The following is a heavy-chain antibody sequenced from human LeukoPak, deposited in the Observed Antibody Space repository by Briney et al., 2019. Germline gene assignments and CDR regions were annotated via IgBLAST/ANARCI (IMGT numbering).Heavy chain of an antibody. Sequence: SETLSLTCAVYGGSFSGYYWSWIRQPPGKGLEWIGEINHSGSTNYNPSLKSRVTISVDTSKNQFSLKLSSVTAADTAVYYCARVWYYDSSGYYYFDYWGQGTLVTVPS. CDR3: ARVWYYDSSGYYYFDY. J-gene: IGHJ4*02. CDR2: INHSGST. V-gene: IGHV4-34*01. D-gene: IGHD3-22*01. CDR1: GGSFSGYY.